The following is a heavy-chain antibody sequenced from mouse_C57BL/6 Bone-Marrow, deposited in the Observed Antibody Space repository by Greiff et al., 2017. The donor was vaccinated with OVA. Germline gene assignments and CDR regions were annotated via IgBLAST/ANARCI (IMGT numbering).Heavy chain of an antibody. CDR1: GFTFSSYA. CDR2: ISDGGSYT. Sequence: EVQGVESGGGLVKPGGSLKLSCAASGFTFSSYAMSWVRQTPEKRLEWVATISDGGSYTYYPDNVKGRFTISRDNAKNNLYLQMSHLKSEDTAMYYCARELTGTWFADWGKGTLVTVSA. J-gene: IGHJ3*01. D-gene: IGHD4-1*01. V-gene: IGHV5-4*01. CDR3: ARELTGTWFAD.